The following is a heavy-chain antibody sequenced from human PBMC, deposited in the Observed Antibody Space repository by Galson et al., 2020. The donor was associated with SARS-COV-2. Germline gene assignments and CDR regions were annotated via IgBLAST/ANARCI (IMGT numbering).Heavy chain of an antibody. CDR2: ISSSSNYI. D-gene: IGHD5-12*01. V-gene: IGHV3-21*01. J-gene: IGHJ4*02. Sequence: GGSLRLSCEASGLTFRRYSMNWVRQAPGKGLEWVSSISSSSNYIYYADSVKGRFTISRDNAKNSLYLQMNSLRAEDTAVYYCARGGDGYNFPYYYFDYWGQGTLVTVSS. CDR1: GLTFRRYS. CDR3: ARGGDGYNFPYYYFDY.